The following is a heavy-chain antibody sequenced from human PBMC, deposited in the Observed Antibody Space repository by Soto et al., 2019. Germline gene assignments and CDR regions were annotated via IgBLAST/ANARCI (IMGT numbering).Heavy chain of an antibody. D-gene: IGHD1-1*01. V-gene: IGHV4-39*01. CDR1: GGSISSSSYY. CDR2: IYYSGST. CDR3: ARQILNPPLPPGTSDY. Sequence: SETLSLTCTVSGGSISSSSYYWGWIRQPPGKGLEWIGSIYYSGSTYYNPSLKSRVTISVDTSKNQFSLKLSSVTAADTAVYYCARQILNPPLPPGTSDYWGQGTLVTVSS. J-gene: IGHJ4*02.